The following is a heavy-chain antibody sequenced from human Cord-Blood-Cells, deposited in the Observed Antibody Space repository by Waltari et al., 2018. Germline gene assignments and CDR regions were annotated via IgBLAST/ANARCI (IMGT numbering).Heavy chain of an antibody. J-gene: IGHJ4*02. D-gene: IGHD3-10*01. CDR1: GFTVSSNY. CDR3: ARSRGGSSSGSWHYFDY. CDR2: IYSGGST. Sequence: EVQLVESGGGLVQPGGSLRLSCAASGFTVSSNYMSWVRQAPGKGLEWVSVIYSGGSTYYADSVKGRFTISRDNSKNTLYLQMNSLRVEDTAVYYCARSRGGSSSGSWHYFDYWGQGTLVTVSS. V-gene: IGHV3-66*01.